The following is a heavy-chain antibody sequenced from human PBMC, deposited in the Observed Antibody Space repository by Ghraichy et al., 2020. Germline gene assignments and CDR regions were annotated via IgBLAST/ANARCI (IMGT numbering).Heavy chain of an antibody. D-gene: IGHD3-10*01. CDR3: ARGQWFGESPICY. J-gene: IGHJ4*02. CDR1: GGSVSSGRYF. CDR2: IDYSGTT. V-gene: IGHV4-61*01. Sequence: SETLSLTCTVSGGSVSSGRYFWSWVRQPPGQGLEWIGYIDYSGTTKYNPSLKSRVTISVDTSKKQFSLKLSSVTAADTAVYYCARGQWFGESPICYWGQGTLVTVSS.